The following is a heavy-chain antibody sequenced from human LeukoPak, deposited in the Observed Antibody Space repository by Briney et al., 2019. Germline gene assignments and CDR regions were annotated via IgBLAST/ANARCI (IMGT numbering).Heavy chain of an antibody. J-gene: IGHJ4*02. V-gene: IGHV1-2*02. CDR1: GYTFTGYY. CDR3: ARIEAGYDILTGYSRGSDY. Sequence: ASVKVSCKASGYTFTGYYMHWVRQAPGQGLEWMGWINPNSGGTNYAQKFQGRVTMTRDTSISTAYMELSRLRSDDTAVYYCARIEAGYDILTGYSRGSDYWGQGTLVTVSS. CDR2: INPNSGGT. D-gene: IGHD3-9*01.